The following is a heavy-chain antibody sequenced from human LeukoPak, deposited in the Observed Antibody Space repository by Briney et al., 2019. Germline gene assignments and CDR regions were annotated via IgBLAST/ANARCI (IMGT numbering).Heavy chain of an antibody. CDR3: ARRFQATITDWFDP. CDR1: GASISTTPYY. J-gene: IGHJ5*02. Sequence: SETLSLTCTVSGASISTTPYYWGWIRQPPGKGLEWIVSMFYTGRNYSNSSLKSRVTISVDTSKNQFSLRLSSVTAADTAVYYCARRFQATITDWFDPWGQGTLVTVSS. CDR2: MFYTGRN. V-gene: IGHV4-39*01. D-gene: IGHD5-12*01.